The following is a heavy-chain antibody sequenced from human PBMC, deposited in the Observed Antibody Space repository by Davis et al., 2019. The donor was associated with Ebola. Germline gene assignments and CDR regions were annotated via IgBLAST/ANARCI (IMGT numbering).Heavy chain of an antibody. D-gene: IGHD6-6*01. CDR1: GYNFNGYY. CDR2: INPSSGGT. V-gene: IGHV1-2*06. Sequence: AASVKVSCKASGYNFNGYYMHWVRQAPGQGLEWMGRINPSSGGTNYAQKFQGRVTMTRDTSISTAYMELRSLISDDTAVYYCARGRYPTSSLDYWGQGTLVTVSS. CDR3: ARGRYPTSSLDY. J-gene: IGHJ4*02.